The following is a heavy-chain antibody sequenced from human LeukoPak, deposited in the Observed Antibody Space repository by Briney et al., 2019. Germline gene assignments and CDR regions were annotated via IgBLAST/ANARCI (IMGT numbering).Heavy chain of an antibody. J-gene: IGHJ6*02. Sequence: PSETLSLTCAVSGDSISRNNWWTWVRQPPGKGLEWVSYISSSGSTIYYADSVKGRFTISRDNAKNSLYLQMNSLRAEDTAVYYCARRGVLWFGELFYYGMDVWGQGTTVTVSS. CDR3: ARRGVLWFGELFYYGMDV. CDR2: ISSSGSTI. V-gene: IGHV3-48*04. CDR1: GDSISRNNW. D-gene: IGHD3-10*01.